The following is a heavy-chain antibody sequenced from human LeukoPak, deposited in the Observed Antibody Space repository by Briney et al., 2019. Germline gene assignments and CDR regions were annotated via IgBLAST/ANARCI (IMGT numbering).Heavy chain of an antibody. CDR2: ISSSGSTI. CDR1: GFTFSSYE. D-gene: IGHD3-9*01. V-gene: IGHV3-48*03. Sequence: PGGSLRLSCAASGFTFSSYEMNWVRQAPGKGLEWVSYISSSGSTIYYADSVKGRFTISRDSAKNSLYLQMNSLRAEDTAVYYCARDGGPYYDILTGYYGLDAFDIWGQGTLVTVSS. J-gene: IGHJ3*02. CDR3: ARDGGPYYDILTGYYGLDAFDI.